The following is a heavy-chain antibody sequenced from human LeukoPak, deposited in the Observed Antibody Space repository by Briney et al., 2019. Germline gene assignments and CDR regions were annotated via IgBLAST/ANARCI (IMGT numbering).Heavy chain of an antibody. CDR1: EFTFTSYE. CDR3: AELGITMIGGV. D-gene: IGHD3-10*02. Sequence: GGSLRLSCAASEFTFTSYEMNWVRQAPGKGLEWGSYISSSGSTIYYADSVKGRFTISRDNAKNSLYLQMSSLRAGDTAVYYCAELGITMIGGVWGKGTTVTISS. CDR2: ISSSGSTI. V-gene: IGHV3-48*03. J-gene: IGHJ6*04.